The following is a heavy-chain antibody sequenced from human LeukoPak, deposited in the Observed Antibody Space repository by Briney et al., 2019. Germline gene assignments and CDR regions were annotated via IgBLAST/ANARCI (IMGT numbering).Heavy chain of an antibody. CDR3: ARNDRGRPADY. J-gene: IGHJ4*02. Sequence: PSETLSLTCNVSGGSISNSPYYWGWIRQTPGKGLEWIGSMHYSGTTYHNPSLRSRVTISVDTSKNQFSLRLISVTAADTAVYYCARNDRGRPADYWGQGTLVTVSS. CDR2: MHYSGTT. V-gene: IGHV4-39*01. D-gene: IGHD1-26*01. CDR1: GGSISNSPYY.